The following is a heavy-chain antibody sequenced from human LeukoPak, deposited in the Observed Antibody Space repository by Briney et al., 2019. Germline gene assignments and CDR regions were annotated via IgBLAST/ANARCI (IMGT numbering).Heavy chain of an antibody. D-gene: IGHD3-10*01. V-gene: IGHV1-46*01. CDR3: ARGAYYSTSGTPPDI. J-gene: IGHJ3*02. Sequence: GASVKVSCKASGYTFISYYIHWVRQAPGQGLEWMGIINPNVGSTSCAQKFQGRVTVTRDTSTSTVYMQLSSLRSEDTAVYYCARGAYYSTSGTPPDIWGQGTMVTVSS. CDR2: INPNVGST. CDR1: GYTFISYY.